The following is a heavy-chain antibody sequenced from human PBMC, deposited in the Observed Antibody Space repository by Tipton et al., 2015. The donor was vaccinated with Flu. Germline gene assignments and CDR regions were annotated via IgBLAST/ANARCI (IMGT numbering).Heavy chain of an antibody. CDR2: IYSSGST. CDR1: GGSINSYY. J-gene: IGHJ4*02. V-gene: IGHV4-4*07. Sequence: TLSLTCTVSGGSINSYYWSWIRQSAGKGLEWIGRIYSSGSTNYNPFLKSRVTMSVDTSKNQFSLKMSSVTAADTAVYYCARFSVRGESDYWGQGTLVTVSS. D-gene: IGHD3-10*01. CDR3: ARFSVRGESDY.